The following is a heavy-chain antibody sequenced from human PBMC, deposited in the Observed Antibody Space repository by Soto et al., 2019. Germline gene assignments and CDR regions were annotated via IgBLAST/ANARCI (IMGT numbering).Heavy chain of an antibody. V-gene: IGHV1-69*01. CDR1: GGTFSSYA. CDR3: ARSQGSSTSLEIYYYYYYGMDV. CDR2: IIPISDTT. Sequence: QVPLVQSGAEVKKPGSSVKVSCKASGGTFSSYAISWVRQVPGQGLEWMGGIIPISDTTNYAQKFQGRVTITADESTCTAYMELSSLRSEDTAVYYCARSQGSSTSLEIYYYYYYGMDVWGQGTTVTVSS. J-gene: IGHJ6*02. D-gene: IGHD2-2*01.